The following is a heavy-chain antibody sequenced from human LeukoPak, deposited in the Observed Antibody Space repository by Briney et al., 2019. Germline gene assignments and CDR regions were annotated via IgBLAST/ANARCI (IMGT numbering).Heavy chain of an antibody. J-gene: IGHJ4*02. CDR1: GFTFSNYA. V-gene: IGHV3-23*01. CDR2: ISGSGGST. CDR3: ARDPSRGYSYGYGDN. D-gene: IGHD5-18*01. Sequence: GGSLRLSCAASGFTFSNYAMSWVRQAPGKGLEWVSVISGSGGSTYYADSVKGRFTISRDNAKNSVYLQMNSLRAEDTAVYYCARDPSRGYSYGYGDNWGQGTLVTVSS.